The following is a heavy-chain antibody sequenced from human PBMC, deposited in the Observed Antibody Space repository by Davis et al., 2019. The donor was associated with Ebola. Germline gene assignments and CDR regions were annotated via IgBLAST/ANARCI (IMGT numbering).Heavy chain of an antibody. D-gene: IGHD2-15*01. V-gene: IGHV3-53*05. CDR3: ARGDCSGGSCYSFDY. J-gene: IGHJ4*02. Sequence: GESLKISCAASGFTVSSNHMSWVRQAPGKGLEWVSVIYDHSTAYADSVRGRFIISRDKSNNTLYLEMSSLRVDDTAVYYCARGDCSGGSCYSFDYWGQGTLVTVSS. CDR2: IYDHST. CDR1: GFTVSSNH.